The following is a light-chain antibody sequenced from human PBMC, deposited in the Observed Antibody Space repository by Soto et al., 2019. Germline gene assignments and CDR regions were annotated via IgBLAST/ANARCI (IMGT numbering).Light chain of an antibody. Sequence: EIVMTQSPATLSVSLGERTTLSCRASQSISSNLAWYQQKPGQAPRLLIYGASIRATGIPARFSGSGSGTEFTLTITSLQSEDFAVYYCQQYDDWPPWTFGQGTKVEVK. CDR1: QSISSN. J-gene: IGKJ1*01. CDR2: GAS. CDR3: QQYDDWPPWT. V-gene: IGKV3-15*01.